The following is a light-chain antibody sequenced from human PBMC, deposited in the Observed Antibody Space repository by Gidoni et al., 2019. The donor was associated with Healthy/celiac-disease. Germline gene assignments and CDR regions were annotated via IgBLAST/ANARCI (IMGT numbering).Light chain of an antibody. Sequence: SYELTQPPSGSVSPGQTASITCSGDELGDKSACWYQQKPGQSHVLVIYQDSKRPSGIPGRFSGSTSWNPATLTISGTQAMDEADYYCQAWDSSTVVFGGGPKLTVL. CDR1: ELGDKS. CDR2: QDS. J-gene: IGLJ2*01. CDR3: QAWDSSTVV. V-gene: IGLV3-1*01.